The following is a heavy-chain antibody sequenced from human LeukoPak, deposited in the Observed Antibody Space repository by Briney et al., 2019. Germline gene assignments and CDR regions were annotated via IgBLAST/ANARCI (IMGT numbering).Heavy chain of an antibody. D-gene: IGHD2-2*01. CDR2: ISSSGTFI. Sequence: GGSLRLSCAASGFTFSPYSMNWVRQAPGKGLEWVSSISSSGTFIYYADSLQGRFTISRDSATNSLYLQVNNLRVEDTAIYYCAAKYYSSSPFDPWGQGTLVTVSS. J-gene: IGHJ5*02. V-gene: IGHV3-21*01. CDR3: AAKYYSSSPFDP. CDR1: GFTFSPYS.